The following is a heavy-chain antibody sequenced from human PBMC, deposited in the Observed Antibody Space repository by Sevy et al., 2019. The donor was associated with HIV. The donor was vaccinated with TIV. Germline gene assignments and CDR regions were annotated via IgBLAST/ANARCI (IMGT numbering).Heavy chain of an antibody. D-gene: IGHD6-13*01. V-gene: IGHV3-7*01. CDR1: GFTLNSYW. J-gene: IGHJ4*02. Sequence: GGSLRLSCAASGFTLNSYWMSWVRQAPGKGLEWVANINQDGSGKYYVDSVKGRFTISRDNARNSLYLRMNSLRAEDTALYYGVRAIAAAGSFWGQGTLVTVSS. CDR3: VRAIAAAGSF. CDR2: INQDGSGK.